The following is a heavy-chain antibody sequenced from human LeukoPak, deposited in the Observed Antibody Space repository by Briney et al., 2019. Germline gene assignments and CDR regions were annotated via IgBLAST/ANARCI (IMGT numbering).Heavy chain of an antibody. J-gene: IGHJ4*02. D-gene: IGHD3-10*01. CDR3: ARLINYYGSGSSNYFDY. Sequence: KTSETLSLTCTVSGGSISSSSYYWGWIRQPPGKGLGWIGSIYYSGSTYYNPSLKSRVTISVDTSKNQFSLKLSSVTAADTAVYYCARLINYYGSGSSNYFDYWGQGTLVTVSS. CDR1: GGSISSSSYY. V-gene: IGHV4-39*07. CDR2: IYYSGST.